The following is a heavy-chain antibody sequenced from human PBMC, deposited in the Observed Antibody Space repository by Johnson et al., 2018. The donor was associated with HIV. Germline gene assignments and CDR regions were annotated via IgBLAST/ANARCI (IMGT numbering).Heavy chain of an antibody. D-gene: IGHD3-22*01. V-gene: IGHV3-30*04. CDR2: ISFDGSTK. CDR3: ARGRISMKVVDLRGGGFDI. CDR1: GLNFSDYS. Sequence: QVQLVESGGGVVQPGRSMRLSCAASGLNFSDYSMHWVRQAPGKGLEWVAVISFDGSTKYYADSVKGRLTISIDNSNNTLYLQMNSLRVEDTAVYLCARGRISMKVVDLRGGGFDIWGQGTKVTVSS. J-gene: IGHJ3*02.